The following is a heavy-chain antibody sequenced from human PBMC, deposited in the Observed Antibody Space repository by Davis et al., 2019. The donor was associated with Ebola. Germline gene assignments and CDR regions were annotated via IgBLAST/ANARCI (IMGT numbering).Heavy chain of an antibody. CDR3: AKGPTSDAFVY. CDR2: IYNSGSS. J-gene: IGHJ4*02. CDR1: GDSISRHY. Sequence: MPGGSLRLSCTVSGDSISRHYWSWIRQPPGKGLEWVGSIYNSGSSHYNPSVKSRVTITVDTSKNQFSLRLNPVSAADTAVYYCAKGPTSDAFVYWGRGTLVTVSS. V-gene: IGHV4-4*09. D-gene: IGHD4-11*01.